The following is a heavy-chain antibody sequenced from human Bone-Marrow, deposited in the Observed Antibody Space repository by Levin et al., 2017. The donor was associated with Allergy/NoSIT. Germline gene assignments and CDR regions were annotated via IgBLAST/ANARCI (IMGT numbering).Heavy chain of an antibody. CDR3: ARHIGATSYDILTGFDY. CDR1: GGSISSRNYY. CDR2: LSYSGSAYSGGT. Sequence: KPSETLSLTCTVSGGSISSRNYYWGWIRQPPGKGLEWIGSLSYSGSAYSGGTYYNPSLKSRVTISVDTSKNQLSLRLRSVTATDTAVYYCARHIGATSYDILTGFDYWGQGTLVTVSS. V-gene: IGHV4-39*01. J-gene: IGHJ4*02. D-gene: IGHD3-9*01.